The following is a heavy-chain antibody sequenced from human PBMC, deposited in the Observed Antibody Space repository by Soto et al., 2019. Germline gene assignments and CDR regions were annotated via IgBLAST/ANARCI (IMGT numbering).Heavy chain of an antibody. CDR2: MNPNSGNT. CDR3: ARERAVAGFDY. CDR1: GYTFTSYD. J-gene: IGHJ4*02. V-gene: IGHV1-8*01. D-gene: IGHD6-13*01. Sequence: QVQLVQSGAEVKKPGASVKVSCKASGYTFTSYDINWVRQATGQGLEWMGWMNPNSGNTGYAQKFKGRVTMTRNNSIRTAYMELSSLRSEDPAVDYCARERAVAGFDYWGQGTLVTVS.